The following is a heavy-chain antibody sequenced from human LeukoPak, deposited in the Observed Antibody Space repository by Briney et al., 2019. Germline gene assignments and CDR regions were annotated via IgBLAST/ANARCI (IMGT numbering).Heavy chain of an antibody. Sequence: GGSLRLSCAASGFTFSGYRINWVRQAPGEGLVWVSRINSDGSSTAYADSVKGRFTISRDNAKNTLYLQMNSLRVEDTAVYYCGRALGSPLDYWGQGTLVTVSS. CDR2: INSDGSST. V-gene: IGHV3-74*01. CDR1: GFTFSGYR. CDR3: GRALGSPLDY. D-gene: IGHD1-26*01. J-gene: IGHJ4*02.